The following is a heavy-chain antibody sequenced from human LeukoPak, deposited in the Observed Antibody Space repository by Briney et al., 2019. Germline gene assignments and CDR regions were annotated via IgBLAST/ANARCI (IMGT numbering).Heavy chain of an antibody. V-gene: IGHV4-34*01. Sequence: SETLSLTCAVYGGSFSGYYWSWIRQPPGKGLEWIGEINHSGSTNYNPSLKSRVTISVDTSKNQFSLKLSSVTAADTAVYYCARSPGYYFDYWGQGTLVTVSS. D-gene: IGHD3-10*01. CDR1: GGSFSGYY. J-gene: IGHJ4*02. CDR2: INHSGST. CDR3: ARSPGYYFDY.